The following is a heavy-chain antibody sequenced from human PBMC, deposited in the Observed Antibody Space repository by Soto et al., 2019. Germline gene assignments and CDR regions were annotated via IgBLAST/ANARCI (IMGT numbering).Heavy chain of an antibody. CDR2: IYYSGST. J-gene: IGHJ3*02. CDR1: GGSISSGGYY. Sequence: QVQLQESGPGLVKPSQTLSLTCTVSGGSISSGGYYWSWIRQHPGKGLEWIGYIYYSGSTYYNPSLQSRVTISVDTSKNQFSLKLSSVTAADTAVYYCASGYCTNGVCYSRAFDIWGQGTMVTVSS. D-gene: IGHD2-8*01. CDR3: ASGYCTNGVCYSRAFDI. V-gene: IGHV4-31*03.